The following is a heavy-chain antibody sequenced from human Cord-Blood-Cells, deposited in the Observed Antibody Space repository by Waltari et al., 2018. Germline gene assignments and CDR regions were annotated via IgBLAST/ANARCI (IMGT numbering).Heavy chain of an antibody. Sequence: QVQLVQSGAEVKKPGASVKVSCKVSGYTLTELSMHWVRQAPGKGLEWMGGFDPEDGETIYATKFQGRVTMTEDTSTDTAYMELSSLRSEDTAVYYCATSPQASYCSSTSCDYWGQGTLVTVSS. CDR2: FDPEDGET. D-gene: IGHD2-2*01. CDR3: ATSPQASYCSSTSCDY. CDR1: GYTLTELS. V-gene: IGHV1-24*01. J-gene: IGHJ4*02.